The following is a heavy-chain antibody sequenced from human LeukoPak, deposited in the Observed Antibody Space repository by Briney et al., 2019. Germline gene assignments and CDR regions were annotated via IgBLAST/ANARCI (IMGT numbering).Heavy chain of an antibody. V-gene: IGHV3-11*01. D-gene: IGHD3-16*01. Sequence: GGSLRLSCAASGFTFSDYYMSWIRQAPGKGLEWVSYISSSGSTIKYADSMKGRFTISRDNAKNSLYLQMNSLRAEDTAVYYCARSRGGLGDNVFDIWGQGTMVTVSS. J-gene: IGHJ3*02. CDR2: ISSSGSTI. CDR3: ARSRGGLGDNVFDI. CDR1: GFTFSDYY.